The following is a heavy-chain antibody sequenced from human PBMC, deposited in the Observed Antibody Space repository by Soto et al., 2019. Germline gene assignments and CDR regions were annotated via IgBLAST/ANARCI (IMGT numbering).Heavy chain of an antibody. J-gene: IGHJ4*02. CDR2: ISGSGGST. V-gene: IGHV3-23*01. D-gene: IGHD3-3*01. CDR3: AKSPYDFWSGSPGY. Sequence: GGSLRLSCAASGFTFSSYAMSWVRQAPEKGLEWVSAISGSGGSTYYADSVKGGLTIPRDNSTISLYVEMNCLRAEDTAVYYCAKSPYDFWSGSPGYWGQGTLVTVSS. CDR1: GFTFSSYA.